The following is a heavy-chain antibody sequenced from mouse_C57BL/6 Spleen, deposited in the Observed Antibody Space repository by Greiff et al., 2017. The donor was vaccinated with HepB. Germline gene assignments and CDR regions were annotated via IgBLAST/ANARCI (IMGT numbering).Heavy chain of an antibody. CDR2: IYPGSGST. J-gene: IGHJ4*01. V-gene: IGHV1-55*01. CDR1: GYTFTSYW. D-gene: IGHD2-4*01. CDR3: ARDYDDYYAMDY. Sequence: QVQLQQPGAELVKPGASVKMSCKASGYTFTSYWTTWVKQRPGQGLEWIGDIYPGSGSTNYNEKFKSKASLTVDTSSSTAYMQLSSLTSEDSAVYYCARDYDDYYAMDYWGQGTSVTVSS.